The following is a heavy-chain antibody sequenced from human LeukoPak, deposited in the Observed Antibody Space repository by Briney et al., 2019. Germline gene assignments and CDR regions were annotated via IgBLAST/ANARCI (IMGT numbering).Heavy chain of an antibody. D-gene: IGHD3-3*01. J-gene: IGHJ3*02. CDR1: GFTFSSYS. CDR3: ARDRITIFGVVSLGAFDI. CDR2: ISSSSSYI. Sequence: PGGSLRLSCAASGFTFSSYSMNWVRQAPGKGLEWVSSISSSSSYIYYADSVKGRFTISRDNAKNSLYLQMNSLRAEDTAVYYCARDRITIFGVVSLGAFDIGGQGTMVTVSS. V-gene: IGHV3-21*01.